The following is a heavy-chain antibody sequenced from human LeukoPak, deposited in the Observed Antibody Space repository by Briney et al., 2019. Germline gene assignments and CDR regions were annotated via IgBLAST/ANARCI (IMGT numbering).Heavy chain of an antibody. CDR3: ARETDYYDSSGYAGLWY. CDR2: IIPIFGTA. V-gene: IGHV1-69*05. CDR1: GGTFSSYA. Sequence: SVKVSCKASGGTFSSYAISWVRQAPGQGLEWMGRIIPIFGTANYAQKFQGRVTITTDESTSTAYMELSSLRSEGTAVYYCARETDYYDSSGYAGLWYWGQGTLVTVSS. J-gene: IGHJ4*02. D-gene: IGHD3-22*01.